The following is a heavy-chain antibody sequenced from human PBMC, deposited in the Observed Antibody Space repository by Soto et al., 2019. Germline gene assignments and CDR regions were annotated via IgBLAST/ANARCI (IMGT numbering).Heavy chain of an antibody. D-gene: IGHD3-22*01. CDR3: AKVPSSYYDSSGSPAY. J-gene: IGHJ4*02. V-gene: IGHV3-48*01. CDR1: GFTFSGYS. CDR2: ISSGSKTI. Sequence: PGGSLRLSCAASGFTFSGYSVNWVRQAPGKGLEWVSYISSGSKTIYYADSVKGRFTISRDNSKNTLYLQMNSLRAEDTAVYYCAKVPSSYYDSSGSPAYWGQGTLVTVSS.